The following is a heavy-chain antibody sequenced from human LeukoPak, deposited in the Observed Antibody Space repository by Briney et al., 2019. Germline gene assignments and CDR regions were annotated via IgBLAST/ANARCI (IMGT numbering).Heavy chain of an antibody. D-gene: IGHD5-12*01. J-gene: IGHJ4*02. Sequence: GESLRTSCKGFGYIFTSYWINWVRQTPGKGLEWMGRIDPSDSYTKYSPSFQVHVTISADKSISTAYLQWSSLKASDTAMYYCARRLYSGDEAYDYWGQGTLVTVSS. CDR1: GYIFTSYW. V-gene: IGHV5-10-1*01. CDR2: IDPSDSYT. CDR3: ARRLYSGDEAYDY.